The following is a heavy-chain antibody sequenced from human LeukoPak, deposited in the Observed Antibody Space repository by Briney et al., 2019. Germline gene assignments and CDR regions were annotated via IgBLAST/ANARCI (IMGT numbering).Heavy chain of an antibody. CDR3: DRKYPDHWFDP. J-gene: IGHJ5*02. CDR1: GGSISSGNYY. D-gene: IGHD6-6*01. Sequence: SETLSLTCTVSGGSISSGNYYWSWIRQPPGKGLEWIGYIFYLGNTYYTPSLKSRVTISVDTSKNQFSLKLSSVTAADTAVYYCDRKYPDHWFDPWGQGTLVTVSS. CDR2: IFYLGNT. V-gene: IGHV4-30-4*01.